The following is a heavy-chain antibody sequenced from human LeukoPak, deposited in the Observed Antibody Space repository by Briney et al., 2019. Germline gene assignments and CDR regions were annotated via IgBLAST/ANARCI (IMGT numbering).Heavy chain of an antibody. V-gene: IGHV4-34*01. J-gene: IGHJ4*02. CDR2: INHSGST. CDR3: ARGRPYYDFWSGYQTLFDY. Sequence: GSLRLSCAASGFTFSSYAMNWVRQAPGKGLEWIGEINHSGSTNYNPSLKSRVTISVDTSKNQFSLKLSSVTAADTAVYYCARGRPYYDFWSGYQTLFDYWGQGTLVTVSS. D-gene: IGHD3-3*01. CDR1: GFTFSSYA.